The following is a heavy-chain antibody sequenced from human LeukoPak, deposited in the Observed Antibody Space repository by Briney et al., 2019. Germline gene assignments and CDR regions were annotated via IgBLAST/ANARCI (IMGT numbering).Heavy chain of an antibody. D-gene: IGHD3-3*01. Sequence: GGSLRLSCAASGFTFRSYGMHWVRQAPGKGLEWVAVISYDGSNKYYADSVKGRFTISRDNSKNTLYLQMNSLRAEDTAVYYCARPTDDFWSGYYKSWFDPWGQGTLVTVSS. CDR2: ISYDGSNK. J-gene: IGHJ5*02. V-gene: IGHV3-30*03. CDR1: GFTFRSYG. CDR3: ARPTDDFWSGYYKSWFDP.